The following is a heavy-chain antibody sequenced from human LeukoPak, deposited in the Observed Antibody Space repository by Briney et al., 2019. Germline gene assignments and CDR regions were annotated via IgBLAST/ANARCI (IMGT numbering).Heavy chain of an antibody. Sequence: GESLKISCKASGYTFTSYGISWVRQAPGQGLEWMGWISAYNGNTNYAQKLQGRVTMTTDTSTSTAYMELRSLRSDDTAVYYCARDLPKQLDNWGQGTLVTVSS. CDR2: ISAYNGNT. J-gene: IGHJ4*02. V-gene: IGHV1-18*01. D-gene: IGHD6-6*01. CDR3: ARDLPKQLDN. CDR1: GYTFTSYG.